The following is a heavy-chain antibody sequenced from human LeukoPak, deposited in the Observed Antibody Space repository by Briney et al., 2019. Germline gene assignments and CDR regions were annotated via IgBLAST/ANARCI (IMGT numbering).Heavy chain of an antibody. D-gene: IGHD3-22*01. J-gene: IGHJ5*02. CDR2: IYTSGST. Sequence: SETLSLTCTVSGGSISSYYWSWIRQPPGKGLEWIGYIYTSGSTNYNPSLKSRVTISVDTSRNQFSLKLSSVTAADTAVYYCARRELEQGSGYYSHNWFDPWGQGTLVTVSS. V-gene: IGHV4-4*09. CDR3: ARRELEQGSGYYSHNWFDP. CDR1: GGSISSYY.